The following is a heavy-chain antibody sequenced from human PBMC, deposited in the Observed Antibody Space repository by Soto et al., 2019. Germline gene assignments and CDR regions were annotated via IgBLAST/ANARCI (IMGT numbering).Heavy chain of an antibody. V-gene: IGHV5-51*01. CDR2: IYPGDSET. Sequence: PGVSLKISCKGSGYRFDSYWVGWVRQMPGKGLEWLGIIYPGDSETRYSPSFQGHVSISVDKSSSTAYLQWSSLKVSDTAIYYCARRAGARSFYYHGLVVWGQGSTVTVPS. CDR3: ARRAGARSFYYHGLVV. J-gene: IGHJ6*02. CDR1: GYRFDSYW. D-gene: IGHD3-10*01.